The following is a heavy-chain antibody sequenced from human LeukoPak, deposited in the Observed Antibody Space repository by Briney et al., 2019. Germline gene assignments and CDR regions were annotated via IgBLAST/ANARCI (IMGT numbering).Heavy chain of an antibody. V-gene: IGHV1-3*01. CDR2: INAGNGNT. J-gene: IGHJ3*02. D-gene: IGHD4-17*01. CDR1: GYTFTSYA. Sequence: GASVKASCKASGYTFTSYAMHWVRQAPGQRLEWMGWINAGNGNTKYSQKFQGRVTITRDTSASTAYMELSSLRSEDTAVYYCAREPYGDDAFDIWGQGTMVTVSS. CDR3: AREPYGDDAFDI.